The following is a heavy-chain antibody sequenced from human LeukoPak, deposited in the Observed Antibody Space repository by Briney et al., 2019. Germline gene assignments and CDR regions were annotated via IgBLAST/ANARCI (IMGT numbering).Heavy chain of an antibody. CDR1: GFTFSSYE. J-gene: IGHJ4*02. Sequence: RGSLTLSCAASGFTFSSYEMNWVRQAPGKGLEWVSYISSGGTTLYYADSVKGRFTISRDNVKNSLYLQMNSLSAEDTGVYYCARVKGSGWYEVDYWGQGNLLSVSS. V-gene: IGHV3-48*03. D-gene: IGHD6-19*01. CDR3: ARVKGSGWYEVDY. CDR2: ISSGGTTL.